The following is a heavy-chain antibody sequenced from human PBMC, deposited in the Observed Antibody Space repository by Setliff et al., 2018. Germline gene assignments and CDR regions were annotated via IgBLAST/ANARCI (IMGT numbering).Heavy chain of an antibody. CDR2: IYYSGST. CDR3: ARERGYSGYDY. V-gene: IGHV4-59*12. CDR1: GGSISIYY. D-gene: IGHD5-12*01. J-gene: IGHJ4*02. Sequence: LSLTCTVSGGSISIYYWSWIRQPPGKGLEWIGYIYYSGSTNYNPSLKSRVTISVDTSKNQFSLKLSSVTAADTAVYYCARERGYSGYDYWGQGTLVTVSS.